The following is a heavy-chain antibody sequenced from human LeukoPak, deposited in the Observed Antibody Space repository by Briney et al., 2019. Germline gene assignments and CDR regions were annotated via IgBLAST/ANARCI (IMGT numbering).Heavy chain of an antibody. CDR1: GHTFTGYY. D-gene: IGHD4-23*01. V-gene: IGHV1-2*02. Sequence: ASVKVSCKASGHTFTGYYMHWVRQAPGQGLEWMGWINPNSGGTNYAQKFQGRVTMTRDTSISTAYMELSRLRSDDTAVYHCARDQGVTPDYFDYWGQGTLVTVSS. CDR2: INPNSGGT. CDR3: ARDQGVTPDYFDY. J-gene: IGHJ4*02.